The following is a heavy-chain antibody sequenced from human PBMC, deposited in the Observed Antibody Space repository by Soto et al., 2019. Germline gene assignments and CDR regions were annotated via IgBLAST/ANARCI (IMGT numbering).Heavy chain of an antibody. J-gene: IGHJ4*02. CDR1: GFTFSSYG. CDR2: IWYDGSNK. D-gene: IGHD4-17*01. V-gene: IGHV3-33*01. Sequence: GGSLRLSCAASGFTFSSYGMHWVRQAPGKGLEWVAVIWYDGSNKYYADSVKGRFTISRDNSKNTLYLQMNSLRAEDTAVYYCARDTHDYGDYAFDYWGQGTLVTVSS. CDR3: ARDTHDYGDYAFDY.